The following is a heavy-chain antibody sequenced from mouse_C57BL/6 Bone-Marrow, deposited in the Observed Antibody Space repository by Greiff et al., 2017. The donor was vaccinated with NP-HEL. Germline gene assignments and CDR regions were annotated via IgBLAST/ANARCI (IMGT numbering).Heavy chain of an antibody. CDR1: GFNITDDY. V-gene: IGHV14-4*01. Sequence: EVQLQQSGAELVRPGASVKLSCTASGFNITDDYMHWVKQTPEQGLEWIGLIDPENGDTEYASKFQGKATITADTTSNTAYLQLSSLTSEDTADYYCTTHVDYWGQGTSVTVSS. CDR2: IDPENGDT. CDR3: TTHVDY. J-gene: IGHJ4*01.